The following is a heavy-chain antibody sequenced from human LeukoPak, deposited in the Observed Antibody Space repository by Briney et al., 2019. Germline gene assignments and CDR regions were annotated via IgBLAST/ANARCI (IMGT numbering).Heavy chain of an antibody. CDR2: ISGSGGST. D-gene: IGHD2-2*02. V-gene: IGHV3-23*01. CDR1: GFTFSSYA. J-gene: IGHJ4*02. CDR3: AKEQDIVVVPAAILD. Sequence: GGSLRLFCAASGFTFSSYAMSWVRQAPGKGLEWVSAISGSGGSTYYADSVKGRFTISRDNSKNTLYLQMNSLRAEDTAVYYCAKEQDIVVVPAAILDWGQGTLVTVSS.